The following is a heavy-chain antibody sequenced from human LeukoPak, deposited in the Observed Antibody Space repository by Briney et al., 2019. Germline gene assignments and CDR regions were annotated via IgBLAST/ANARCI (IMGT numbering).Heavy chain of an antibody. CDR3: ARCPIRWLVRAAYNWFDP. J-gene: IGHJ5*02. Sequence: ASVKVSCKASGYTFTSYGISWVRQAPGQGLEWMGWISAYNGNTNYAQKLQGRVTMTTDTSTSTAYMELRSLRSDDTAVYYCARCPIRWLVRAAYNWFDPWGQGTLVTVSS. CDR1: GYTFTSYG. D-gene: IGHD6-19*01. V-gene: IGHV1-18*01. CDR2: ISAYNGNT.